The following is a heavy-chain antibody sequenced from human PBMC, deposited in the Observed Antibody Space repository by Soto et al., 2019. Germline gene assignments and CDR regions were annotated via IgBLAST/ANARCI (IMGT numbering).Heavy chain of an antibody. Sequence: QVQLVESGGGVVQPGRSLRLSCTTSGISFSSYAMHWVRQAPGKGLEWVAAILHDGSKKDYVDSVKGRFTISRDNSKNTLYLQMNSLRSEDTAVYYCARDLEVARFGSGWYAFQYWGQGTLVTVSS. V-gene: IGHV3-30*04. CDR3: ARDLEVARFGSGWYAFQY. J-gene: IGHJ4*02. D-gene: IGHD6-19*01. CDR2: ILHDGSKK. CDR1: GISFSSYA.